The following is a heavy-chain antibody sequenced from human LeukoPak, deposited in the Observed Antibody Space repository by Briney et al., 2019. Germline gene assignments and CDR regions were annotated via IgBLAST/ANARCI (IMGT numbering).Heavy chain of an antibody. J-gene: IGHJ4*02. Sequence: SETLSLTCTVSGGSISSYYWSWIRQPPGKGLEWIGYIYYSGSTNYNPSLKSRVTISVDTSKNQFSLKVSSVTAADTAVYYCAARYYDSSGYLSPDDYWGQGILVTVSS. V-gene: IGHV4-59*01. D-gene: IGHD3-22*01. CDR3: AARYYDSSGYLSPDDY. CDR1: GGSISSYY. CDR2: IYYSGST.